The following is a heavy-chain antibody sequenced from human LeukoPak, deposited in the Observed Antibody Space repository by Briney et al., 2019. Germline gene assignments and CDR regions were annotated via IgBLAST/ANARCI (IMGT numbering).Heavy chain of an antibody. CDR1: GGSISSDY. J-gene: IGHJ1*01. CDR3: ARDDYGDYDYFQH. V-gene: IGHV4-59*01. Sequence: SETLSLTCTVSGGSISSDYWSWVRQPPGKGLEWIGYIYYSGSTNYNPSLKSRVTISVDTSKNQFSLKLSSVTAADTAVYYCARDDYGDYDYFQHWGQGTLVTVSS. CDR2: IYYSGST. D-gene: IGHD4-17*01.